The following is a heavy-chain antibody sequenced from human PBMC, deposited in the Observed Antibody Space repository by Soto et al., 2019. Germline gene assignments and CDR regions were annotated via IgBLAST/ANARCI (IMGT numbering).Heavy chain of an antibody. Sequence: QVQLQESGPGLVKPSQTLSLTCTVSGGSISSGGYYWSWIRQHPGKGLEGIGYIYYSGSTYYNPSFKSRVTISVDTSKNQFPLKLSSVTAADTAVYYCARVRKGYGYYFDYWGQGTLVTVSS. V-gene: IGHV4-31*03. CDR3: ARVRKGYGYYFDY. J-gene: IGHJ4*02. CDR1: GGSISSGGYY. D-gene: IGHD5-18*01. CDR2: IYYSGST.